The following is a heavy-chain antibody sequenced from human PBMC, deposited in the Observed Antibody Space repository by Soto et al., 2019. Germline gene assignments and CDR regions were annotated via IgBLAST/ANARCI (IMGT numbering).Heavy chain of an antibody. Sequence: SETLSITCTVSGGSISSYYWSWIRQPPGKGLEWVGYIYYSGSTNYNPALKSRVTISVDTSKNQFSLKLNSMTAADTAVYYCARHNYGSGSTYFDYWGQGTLVTVSS. CDR2: IYYSGST. V-gene: IGHV4-59*08. CDR1: GGSISSYY. D-gene: IGHD3-10*01. J-gene: IGHJ4*02. CDR3: ARHNYGSGSTYFDY.